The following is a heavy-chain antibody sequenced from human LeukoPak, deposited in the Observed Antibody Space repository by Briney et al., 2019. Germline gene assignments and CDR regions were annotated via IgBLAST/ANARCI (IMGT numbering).Heavy chain of an antibody. CDR1: GFTFSGHA. J-gene: IGHJ4*02. Sequence: PGGSLRLSCSASGFTFSGHAMHWVRQTPVVGLEWLAIIGDDGRDQHYTDSVKGRFTISRDNSKNTLFLQLNSLTPEDTALYLCARDLMWGFDYWGQGTLVTVSS. CDR3: ARDLMWGFDY. V-gene: IGHV3-30*02. D-gene: IGHD7-27*01. CDR2: IGDDGRDQ.